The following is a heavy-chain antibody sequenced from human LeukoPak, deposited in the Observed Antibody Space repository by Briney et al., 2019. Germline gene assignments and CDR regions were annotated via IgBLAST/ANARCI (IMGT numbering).Heavy chain of an antibody. CDR3: ASPGRKYYYDSSGYYFHW. CDR2: INHSGST. Sequence: SETLSLTCAVYGGSFSGYYWSWIRQPPGKGLEWIGEINHSGSTDYNPSLKSRVTMSVDTSKNQLSLKLSSVTAADTAVYYCASPGRKYYYDSSGYYFHWWGQGTLVTVSS. D-gene: IGHD3-22*01. CDR1: GGSFSGYY. J-gene: IGHJ4*02. V-gene: IGHV4-34*01.